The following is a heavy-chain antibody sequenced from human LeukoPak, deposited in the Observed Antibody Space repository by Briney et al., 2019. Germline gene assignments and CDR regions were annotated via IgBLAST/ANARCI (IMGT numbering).Heavy chain of an antibody. CDR1: GGSFSGYY. CDR2: INHSGST. CDR3: ARVLVGDYDFWSGYYRFPRKLDP. Sequence: PSETLSLTCAVYGGSFSGYYWSWIRQPPGKGLEWIGEINHSGSTNYNPSLKSRVTISVDTSKNQFSLKLSSVTAADTAVYYCARVLVGDYDFWSGYYRFPRKLDPWGQGTLVTVSS. D-gene: IGHD3-3*01. V-gene: IGHV4-34*01. J-gene: IGHJ5*02.